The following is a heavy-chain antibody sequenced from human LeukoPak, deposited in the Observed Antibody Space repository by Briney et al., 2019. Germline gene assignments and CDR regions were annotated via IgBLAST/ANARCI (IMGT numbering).Heavy chain of an antibody. J-gene: IGHJ4*02. CDR3: GKGVGVSGSYYKTFDY. Sequence: GGSLRLSCGASGFTFSSYAMSWVRQAPGKGLEWVSGISGSGGSTYYADSVQGRFTISRDNSKNTLYLQMNSLRAEDTAVYYCGKGVGVSGSYYKTFDYWGQGTLVTVSS. V-gene: IGHV3-23*01. D-gene: IGHD3-10*01. CDR2: ISGSGGST. CDR1: GFTFSSYA.